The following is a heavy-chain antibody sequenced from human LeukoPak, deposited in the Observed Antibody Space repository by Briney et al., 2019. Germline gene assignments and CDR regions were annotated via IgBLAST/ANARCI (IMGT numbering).Heavy chain of an antibody. Sequence: ASVKVSCKASGYTFTNYAISWVRQAPGQGLQWMGWISAYNGNTNYAQNLQGRVTMTTDTSTSIAYMGLRSLRSDDAAVYYCARDHPTVTTNWVFWGQGTLVTVSS. CDR1: GYTFTNYA. CDR2: ISAYNGNT. V-gene: IGHV1-18*01. J-gene: IGHJ4*02. CDR3: ARDHPTVTTNWVF. D-gene: IGHD4-17*01.